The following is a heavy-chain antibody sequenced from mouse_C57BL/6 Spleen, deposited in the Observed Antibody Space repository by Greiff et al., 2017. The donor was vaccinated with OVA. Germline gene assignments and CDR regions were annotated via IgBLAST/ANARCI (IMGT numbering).Heavy chain of an antibody. CDR2: IDPANGNT. V-gene: IGHV14-3*01. J-gene: IGHJ3*01. CDR1: GFTIKNTY. CDR3: GRSKDYGSPFAD. Sequence: EVQLQESVAELVRPGASVKLSCTASGFTIKNTYMHWVKQRPEQGLEWIGRIDPANGNTKSAPKFQGKAPLTADTSSNTAYLQLSSLTAEDTAIYYCGRSKDYGSPFADWGQGTLVTVSA. D-gene: IGHD1-1*01.